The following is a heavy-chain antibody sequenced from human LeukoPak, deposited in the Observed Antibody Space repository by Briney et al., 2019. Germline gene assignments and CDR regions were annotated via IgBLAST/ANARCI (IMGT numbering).Heavy chain of an antibody. J-gene: IGHJ4*02. CDR3: AKDYSSSWHFDY. CDR2: IDRSGVT. Sequence: GGSLRLSCAASGFTVHCNYMSWVGQAPGKGLEWVSVIDRSGVTHYADSVKGRFTISRDNSKNTLYLQMNSLRAEDTGVYYCAKDYSSSWHFDYWGQGTLVTVSS. V-gene: IGHV3-53*01. CDR1: GFTVHCNY. D-gene: IGHD6-13*01.